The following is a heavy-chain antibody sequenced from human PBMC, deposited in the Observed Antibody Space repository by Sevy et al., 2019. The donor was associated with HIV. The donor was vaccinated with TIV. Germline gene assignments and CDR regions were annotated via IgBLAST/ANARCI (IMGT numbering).Heavy chain of an antibody. D-gene: IGHD2-15*01. V-gene: IGHV3-7*02. CDR2: TNPDGSKI. J-gene: IGHJ4*02. Sequence: GGSLRLSCEASAINIRDYWMNWVRQAPGKGLEWVANTNPDGSKIYYADSVKGRFTISRDSAKNSVFLQMTSLRAEDTAVYYCVRAIQLAASYWGQGMLVTVSS. CDR3: VRAIQLAASY. CDR1: AINIRDYW.